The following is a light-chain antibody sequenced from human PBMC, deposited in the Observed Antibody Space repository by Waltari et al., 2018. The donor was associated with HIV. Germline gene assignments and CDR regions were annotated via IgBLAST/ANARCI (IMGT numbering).Light chain of an antibody. CDR1: QDIDNF. Sequence: DIQMTQSSSSLSAPVGGRLTMACRASQDIDNFLVRFQQKPGKAPKSLVYAASSLQSEVSLRFSGSGSATDFTLTISSLQPEDCATYDCQQYKSYPITFGQGTRLEIK. CDR2: AAS. J-gene: IGKJ5*01. CDR3: QQYKSYPIT. V-gene: IGKV1-16*01.